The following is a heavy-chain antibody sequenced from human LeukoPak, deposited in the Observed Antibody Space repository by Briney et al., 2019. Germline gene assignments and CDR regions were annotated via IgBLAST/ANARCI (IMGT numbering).Heavy chain of an antibody. D-gene: IGHD3-3*01. CDR2: IKQDGSEK. Sequence: GGSLRLSCAASGFTFSSYWMSWVRQAPGKGLEWVANIKQDGSEKYYADSVKGRFTISRDNAKNSLYLQMNSLRAEDTAVYYCARETPPGGLEWLLSPLGYYYYGMDVWGQGTTVTVSS. CDR1: GFTFSSYW. J-gene: IGHJ6*02. CDR3: ARETPPGGLEWLLSPLGYYYYGMDV. V-gene: IGHV3-7*01.